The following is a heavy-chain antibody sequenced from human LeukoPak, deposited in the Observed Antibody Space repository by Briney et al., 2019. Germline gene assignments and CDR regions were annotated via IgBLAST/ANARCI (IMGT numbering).Heavy chain of an antibody. CDR2: IIPIFGTA. D-gene: IGHD3-22*01. Sequence: ASVKVSCKASGGTLSSYAISWVRQAPGQGLEWMGGIIPIFGTANYAQKFQGRVTITTDESTSTAYMELSSLRSEDTAVYYCARDPSYDSSGYSGDWFDPWGKGTLVTVSS. CDR1: GGTLSSYA. J-gene: IGHJ5*02. CDR3: ARDPSYDSSGYSGDWFDP. V-gene: IGHV1-69*05.